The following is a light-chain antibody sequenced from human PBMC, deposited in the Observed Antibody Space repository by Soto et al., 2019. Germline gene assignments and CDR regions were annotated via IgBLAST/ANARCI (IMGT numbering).Light chain of an antibody. CDR2: GAS. CDR3: QQYGSSLMYT. CDR1: QSVSSN. Sequence: EILMTQSPATLSVSPGERATLSCRASQSVSSNFAWYQQKPGQAPRLIIYGASSRANGIPDRFSGSGSGTDFTLTLSRLEPEDFAVYYCQQYGSSLMYTFGQGTRLEIK. V-gene: IGKV3-20*01. J-gene: IGKJ5*01.